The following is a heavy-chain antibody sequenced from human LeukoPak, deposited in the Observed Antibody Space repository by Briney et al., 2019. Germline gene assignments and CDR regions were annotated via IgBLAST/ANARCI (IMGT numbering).Heavy chain of an antibody. D-gene: IGHD1-26*01. Sequence: GGSLRLSCVASGFTFRSYAMNWVRQAPGKGLEWVSGISESGVGTNYADSVKGRFTTSRDNSKNTLYLQMNSLRGEDTAVYYCAKVRVVATIDDWGQGTLVTVSS. CDR2: ISESGVGT. CDR1: GFTFRSYA. CDR3: AKVRVVATIDD. V-gene: IGHV3-23*01. J-gene: IGHJ4*02.